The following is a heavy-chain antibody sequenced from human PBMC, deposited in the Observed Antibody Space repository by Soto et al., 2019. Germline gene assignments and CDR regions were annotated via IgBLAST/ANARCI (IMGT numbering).Heavy chain of an antibody. CDR3: ARSMGTTVVTPPRH. J-gene: IGHJ4*02. V-gene: IGHV3-30-3*01. CDR1: GFTFSSYA. D-gene: IGHD4-17*01. Sequence: QVQLVESGGGVVQPGRSLRLSCAASGFTFSSYAMHWVRQAPGKGLEWVAVISYDGSNKYYADSVKGRFTISRDNSKNTLYLQMNSLRAEDTAVYYCARSMGTTVVTPPRHWGQGTLVTVSS. CDR2: ISYDGSNK.